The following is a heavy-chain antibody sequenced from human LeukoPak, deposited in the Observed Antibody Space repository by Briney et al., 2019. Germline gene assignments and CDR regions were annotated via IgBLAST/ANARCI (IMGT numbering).Heavy chain of an antibody. J-gene: IGHJ4*02. CDR1: GFTFSSYG. Sequence: GSLRLSCAASGFTFSSYGMHWVRQAPGKGLGWVAVISYDGSNKYYADSVKGRFTISRDNSKNTLYLQMNSLRAEDTAVYYCAKDPRYYYDSSGYYTTYYFDYWGQGTLVTVSS. D-gene: IGHD3-22*01. CDR2: ISYDGSNK. CDR3: AKDPRYYYDSSGYYTTYYFDY. V-gene: IGHV3-30*18.